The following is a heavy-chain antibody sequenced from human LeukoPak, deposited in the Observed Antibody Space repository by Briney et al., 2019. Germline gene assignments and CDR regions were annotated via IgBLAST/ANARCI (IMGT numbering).Heavy chain of an antibody. CDR2: IYYSGST. D-gene: IGHD4-17*01. CDR3: ARADYGDYSLRFDP. J-gene: IGHJ5*02. Sequence: PSETLSLTCTVSGGSISSYYWSWIRQPPGKGLEWIGYIYYSGSTNYNPSLKSRVTISVDTSKNQFSLKLSSVTAADTAVYYCARADYGDYSLRFDPWGQGTLVTVSS. V-gene: IGHV4-59*01. CDR1: GGSISSYY.